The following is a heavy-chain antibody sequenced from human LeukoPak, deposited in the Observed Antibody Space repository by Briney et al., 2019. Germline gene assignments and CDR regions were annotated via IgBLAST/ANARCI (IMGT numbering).Heavy chain of an antibody. J-gene: IGHJ4*02. CDR1: RFTFSSYG. V-gene: IGHV3-30*02. Sequence: GGSLRLSCAASRFTFSSYGMHWVRQAPGKGLEWVTFIRNDGSDKYYTDSVRGRFTISRDNSKTTVYLQMNSLRVEDTAIYYCAKHGLRSGTYVIDYWGQGTLVTVSS. CDR2: IRNDGSDK. D-gene: IGHD3-16*01. CDR3: AKHGLRSGTYVIDY.